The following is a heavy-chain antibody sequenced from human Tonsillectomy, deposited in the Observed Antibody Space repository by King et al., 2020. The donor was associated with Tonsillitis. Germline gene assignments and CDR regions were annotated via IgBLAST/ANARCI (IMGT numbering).Heavy chain of an antibody. D-gene: IGHD6-13*01. CDR3: ARGRDSSSWLGDY. CDR2: IGTAGDT. J-gene: IGHJ4*02. CDR1: GFTFSSYD. V-gene: IGHV3-13*01. Sequence: VPLVESGGGLVQPGGSLRLSCAASGFTFSSYDMHWVRHATGQGLEWVSAIGTAGDTYYPGSVKGRFTISRENAKNSLYLQMNSLRAGDTAVDYWARGRDSSSWLGDYWGQGTLGTVAA.